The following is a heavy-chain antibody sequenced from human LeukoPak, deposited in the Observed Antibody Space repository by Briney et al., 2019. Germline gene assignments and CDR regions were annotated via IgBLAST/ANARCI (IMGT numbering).Heavy chain of an antibody. CDR2: ISRDGSST. J-gene: IGHJ3*02. CDR3: VRDCSDAGCYASAFDI. Sequence: PGGSPRLSCAASGFTLNNYWMHWVRQGPGEGLMWVSRISRDGSSTTYADSVKGRFTISRDNTKNTLYLQMISLRAEDTAVYYCVRDCSDAGCYASAFDIWGRGTMVTVSS. CDR1: GFTLNNYW. D-gene: IGHD2-2*01. V-gene: IGHV3-74*01.